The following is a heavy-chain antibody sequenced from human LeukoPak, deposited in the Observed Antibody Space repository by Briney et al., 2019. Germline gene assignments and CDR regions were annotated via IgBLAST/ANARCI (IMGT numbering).Heavy chain of an antibody. CDR3: ALRERGAVAGNY. J-gene: IGHJ4*02. CDR2: ISGSGGTT. CDR1: RFTFNNYA. D-gene: IGHD6-19*01. V-gene: IGHV3-23*01. Sequence: GGSLRLSCTTSRFTFNNYAMSWVRQAPGKGLEWVSDISGSGGTTYYADSVKGRFTISRDNSKNTLYLQMNSLRAEDTAVYYCALRERGAVAGNYWGQGTLVTVSS.